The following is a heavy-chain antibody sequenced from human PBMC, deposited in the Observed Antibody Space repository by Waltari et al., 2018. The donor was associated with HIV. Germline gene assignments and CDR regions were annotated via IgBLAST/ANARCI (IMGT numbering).Heavy chain of an antibody. CDR3: ARPLSPGPGGYGNFDY. CDR1: GYSFTSYW. V-gene: IGHV5-51*01. Sequence: EVQLVQSGAEVNKPGESLKISCKGSGYSFTSYWLGWVRQMPGKGLEWMGVIYPGDSDPRDSPSFQGQDTISADKSISTAYLQWSSLKASDTAMYYCARPLSPGPGGYGNFDYWGQGTLVTVSS. D-gene: IGHD5-12*01. CDR2: IYPGDSDP. J-gene: IGHJ4*02.